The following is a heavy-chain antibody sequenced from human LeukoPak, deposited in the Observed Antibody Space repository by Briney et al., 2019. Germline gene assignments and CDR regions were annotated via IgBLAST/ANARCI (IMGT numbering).Heavy chain of an antibody. J-gene: IGHJ4*02. V-gene: IGHV3-48*01. D-gene: IGHD6-6*01. CDR3: ARDPYSSSSFDF. CDR1: GFAFSSYS. CDR2: VSSSSSTI. Sequence: GGSLRLSCAASGFAFSSYSMNWVRQAPGEGLGWVSYVSSSSSTIYYADSVKGRFTISRDNAKNSLYPQMNSLRAEDTAVYYCARDPYSSSSFDFWGQGTLVTVSS.